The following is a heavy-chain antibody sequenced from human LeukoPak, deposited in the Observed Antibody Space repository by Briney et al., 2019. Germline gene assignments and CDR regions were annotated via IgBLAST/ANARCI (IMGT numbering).Heavy chain of an antibody. Sequence: SETLSLTCAVYGGSFSGYYWSWIRQPPGKGLGWIGEINHSGSTNYNPSLKSRVTISVDTSKSQFSLKLSSVTAADTAVYYCARPHGAWSGYYFWWGQGTLVTVSS. CDR2: INHSGST. V-gene: IGHV4-34*01. CDR1: GGSFSGYY. CDR3: ARPHGAWSGYYFW. J-gene: IGHJ4*02. D-gene: IGHD3-3*01.